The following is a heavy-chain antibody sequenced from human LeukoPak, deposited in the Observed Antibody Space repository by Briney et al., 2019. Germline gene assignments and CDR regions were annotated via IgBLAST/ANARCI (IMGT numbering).Heavy chain of an antibody. D-gene: IGHD4-17*01. V-gene: IGHV3-66*01. CDR3: ARDVYGDYGFDY. Sequence: GGSLRLSCAASGFTVSSNYMSWVRQAPGKGLEWVSVIYSGGSTYYADSVKGRFTISRDNSKNTLYLQMNSLRAEDTAVYYCARDVYGDYGFDYWGQGTLVTVSS. CDR1: GFTVSSNY. CDR2: IYSGGST. J-gene: IGHJ4*02.